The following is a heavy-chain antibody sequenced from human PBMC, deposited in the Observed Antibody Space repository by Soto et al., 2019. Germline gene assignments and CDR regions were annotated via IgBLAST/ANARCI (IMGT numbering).Heavy chain of an antibody. CDR1: GFTFDDYA. J-gene: IGHJ6*02. CDR3: AKDMGGKQLARYYGMDV. Sequence: EVQLVESGGGLVQPGRSLRLSCAASGFTFDDYAMHWVRQAPGKGLEWVSGISWNSGSIGYADSVKGRFTISRDNAKNSLYLQMNSLRAEDTAFYYCAKDMGGKQLARYYGMDVWGQWTTVTVSS. CDR2: ISWNSGSI. D-gene: IGHD6-6*01. V-gene: IGHV3-9*01.